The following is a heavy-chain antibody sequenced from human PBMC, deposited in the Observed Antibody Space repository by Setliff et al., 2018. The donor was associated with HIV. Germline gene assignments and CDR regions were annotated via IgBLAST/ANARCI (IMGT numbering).Heavy chain of an antibody. Sequence: GGSLRLSCATSGFTFTSFGMSWVRQAPGKGLEWLARIKSETDGGTTDYAAPVKGRFTILGDDSKDTLYLQMNSLKTEDTAVYYCTTDDKVAFDVWGRGTMVTVSS. CDR3: TTDDKVAFDV. CDR1: GFTFTSFG. V-gene: IGHV3-15*01. CDR2: IKSETDGGTT. J-gene: IGHJ3*01.